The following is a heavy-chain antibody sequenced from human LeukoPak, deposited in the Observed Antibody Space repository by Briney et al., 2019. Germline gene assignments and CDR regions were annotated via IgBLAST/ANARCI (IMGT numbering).Heavy chain of an antibody. CDR2: IYYTGST. V-gene: IGHV4-30-4*01. J-gene: IGHJ4*02. Sequence: SETLSLTCTVSGGSISSGDYYWSWIRQPPGKGLEWIGYIYYTGSTYYNPSLKSRVTMSVDTSKNQFSLMPSSVTAADTAVYYCARLHVDVVATIDYWGQGTLVTVSS. CDR1: GGSISSGDYY. D-gene: IGHD5-12*01. CDR3: ARLHVDVVATIDY.